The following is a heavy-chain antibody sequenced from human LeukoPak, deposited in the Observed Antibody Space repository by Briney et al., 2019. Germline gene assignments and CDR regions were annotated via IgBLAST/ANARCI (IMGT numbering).Heavy chain of an antibody. CDR1: GYISTSYW. Sequence: GESLKISCKGSGYISTSYWIGWVRQMPGKGLEWMGIIYPGDSDTRYSPSFQGQVTISADKSISTAYLQWSSLKASDTAMYYCARHSASSSWYVYFDYWGQGTLVTVSS. J-gene: IGHJ4*02. V-gene: IGHV5-51*01. D-gene: IGHD6-13*01. CDR2: IYPGDSDT. CDR3: ARHSASSSWYVYFDY.